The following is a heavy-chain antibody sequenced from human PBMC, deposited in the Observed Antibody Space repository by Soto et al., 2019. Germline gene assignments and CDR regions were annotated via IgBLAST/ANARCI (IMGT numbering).Heavy chain of an antibody. CDR1: GFTFSDHY. D-gene: IGHD3-10*01. V-gene: IGHV3-72*01. CDR2: IKNKANSYTT. J-gene: IGHJ4*02. CDR3: VRVRLWVPTRYF. Sequence: EVQLLESGGGLVQPGGSLRLSCAASGFTFSDHYMDWVRQAPGKGLEWVGRIKNKANSYTTQYAASVEGRFTISRDDSKNSLFLQMNSLKSDDTAVYYCVRVRLWVPTRYFWGQGTLVTVSS.